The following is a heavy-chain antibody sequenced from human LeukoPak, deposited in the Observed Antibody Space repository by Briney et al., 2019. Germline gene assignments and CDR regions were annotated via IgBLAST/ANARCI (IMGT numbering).Heavy chain of an antibody. J-gene: IGHJ5*02. D-gene: IGHD1-26*01. CDR2: IYHSGST. V-gene: IGHV4-4*02. CDR1: GGSISSSNW. Sequence: SETLSLTCAVSGGSISSSNWWSWVRPPPGKGLEWIGEIYHSGSTNYNPSLKSRVTISVDTSKNQFSLKLSSVTAADTAVYYCARNSGSYGDNWFDPWGQGTLVTVSS. CDR3: ARNSGSYGDNWFDP.